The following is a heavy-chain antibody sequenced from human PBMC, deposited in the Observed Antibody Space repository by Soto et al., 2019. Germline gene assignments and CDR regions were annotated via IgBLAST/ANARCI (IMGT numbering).Heavy chain of an antibody. V-gene: IGHV3-30*18. D-gene: IGHD3-3*01. J-gene: IGHJ6*02. Sequence: QVQLVESGGGVVQPGRSLRLSCAASGFTFSSYGMHWVRQAPGKGLEWVAVISYDGRNKVYADSVKGRFTLSRDNSRNTVDLQMNILRVEDTAVYYCAKWAPTYNDFWSGLGTSGMDVWGQGTTVTVSS. CDR1: GFTFSSYG. CDR3: AKWAPTYNDFWSGLGTSGMDV. CDR2: ISYDGRNK.